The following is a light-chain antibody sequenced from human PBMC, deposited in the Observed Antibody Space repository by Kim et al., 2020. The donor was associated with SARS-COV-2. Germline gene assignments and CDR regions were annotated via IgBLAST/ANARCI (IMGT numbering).Light chain of an antibody. V-gene: IGKV1-27*01. J-gene: IGKJ4*01. CDR3: QKCDSGPLT. CDR1: RDIGND. Sequence: ASVGDRVTISCRASRDIGNDLAWYQQKPGRVPRLLISSTYTLHSGVPTRFSGGGSGTDFTLTISSLQPEDVATYYCQKCDSGPLTFGGGTKVDIK. CDR2: STY.